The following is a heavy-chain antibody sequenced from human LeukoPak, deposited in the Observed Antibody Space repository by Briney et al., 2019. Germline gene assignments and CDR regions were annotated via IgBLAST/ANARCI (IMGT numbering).Heavy chain of an antibody. Sequence: GGSLRLSCAGSGFSMSGNAMSWVRQAPGKGREWVSAIEGAVEKTHYADSVKGRFTISRDKSMNTLYLQMNSLSAEDTAIYFCAKDTWRWAFDIWGQGTMVTVSS. CDR3: AKDTWRWAFDI. V-gene: IGHV3-23*01. J-gene: IGHJ3*02. D-gene: IGHD5-24*01. CDR1: GFSMSGNA. CDR2: IEGAVEKT.